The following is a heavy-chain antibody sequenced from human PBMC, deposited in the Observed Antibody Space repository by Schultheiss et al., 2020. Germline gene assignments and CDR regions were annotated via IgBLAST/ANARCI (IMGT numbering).Heavy chain of an antibody. CDR3: AKGKLRYYFDY. Sequence: GGSLRLSCAASGFTFSSYAMSWVRQAPGKGLEWVSTTSGSGDSAYYADSVKGRFTISRDNSKNTLYLQMNSLRAEDTAVYYCAKGKLRYYFDYWGQGTLVTVSS. CDR2: TSGSGDSA. D-gene: IGHD1-1*01. CDR1: GFTFSSYA. J-gene: IGHJ4*02. V-gene: IGHV3-23*01.